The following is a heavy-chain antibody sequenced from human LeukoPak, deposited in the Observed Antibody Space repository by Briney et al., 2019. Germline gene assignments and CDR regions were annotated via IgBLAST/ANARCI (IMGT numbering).Heavy chain of an antibody. J-gene: IGHJ3*02. V-gene: IGHV4-39*07. CDR2: IYYSGST. D-gene: IGHD3-3*01. Sequence: SETLSLTCTVSGVSISSSNSYWGWIRQPPGKGLEWIGSIYYSGSTYYNPSLKSRVTISVDTSKNQFSLKLSSVTAADTAVYYCASNYEKPAEAFDIWGQGTMVTVSS. CDR1: GVSISSSNSY. CDR3: ASNYEKPAEAFDI.